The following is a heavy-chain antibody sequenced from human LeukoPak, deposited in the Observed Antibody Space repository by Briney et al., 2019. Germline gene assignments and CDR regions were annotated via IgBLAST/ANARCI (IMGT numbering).Heavy chain of an antibody. CDR3: ARRTVTIKYSGSSGAFDI. CDR1: GFTFDDYG. V-gene: IGHV3-20*04. D-gene: IGHD1-26*01. Sequence: TGGSLRLSCAASGFTFDDYGMSWVRQAPGKGLEWVSGINWNGGSTGYADSVKGRFTISRDNAKNSLYLQMNSLRAEDTALYYCARRTVTIKYSGSSGAFDIWGQGTMVTVSS. J-gene: IGHJ3*02. CDR2: INWNGGST.